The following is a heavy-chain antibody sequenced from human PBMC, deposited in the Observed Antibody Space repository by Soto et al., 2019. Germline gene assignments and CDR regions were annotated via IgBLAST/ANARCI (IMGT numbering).Heavy chain of an antibody. J-gene: IGHJ6*02. CDR2: ISAYNGNT. V-gene: IGHV1-18*01. CDR3: ARIGYCSGGSCYSGYYYGMDV. D-gene: IGHD2-15*01. CDR1: GYTFTSYG. Sequence: ASVKVSCKASGYTFTSYGISWVRQAPGQGLEWMGWISAYNGNTNYAQKLQGRVTMTTDTSTSTAYMELRSLRSDDTAVYYCARIGYCSGGSCYSGYYYGMDVWGQGTMVT.